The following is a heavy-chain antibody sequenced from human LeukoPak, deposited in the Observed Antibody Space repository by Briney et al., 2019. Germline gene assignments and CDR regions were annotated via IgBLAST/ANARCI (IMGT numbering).Heavy chain of an antibody. J-gene: IGHJ6*02. CDR2: IYTSGST. Sequence: SQTLSLTCTVSGGSISSGSYYWSWIRQPAGKGLEWIGRIYTSGSTNYNPSLKGRVTISVDTSKNQFSLKLSSVTAADTAVYYCAGDWGDGPNYGMDVWGQGTTVTVSS. V-gene: IGHV4-61*02. CDR1: GGSISSGSYY. CDR3: AGDWGDGPNYGMDV. D-gene: IGHD5-24*01.